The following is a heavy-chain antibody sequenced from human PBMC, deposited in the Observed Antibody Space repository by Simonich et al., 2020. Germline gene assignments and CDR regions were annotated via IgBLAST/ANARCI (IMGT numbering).Heavy chain of an antibody. J-gene: IGHJ4*02. V-gene: IGHV1-2*02. Sequence: QVQLVQSGAEVKKPGASVKVSCKASGSTFTSYDINWVRQATGRELEWVGWINPNSGGTTEAPKFQGRVTMTRDTSISTAYMELSRLRSDATAVYYCAREVLTGIFTFDYWGQGTLVTVSS. CDR2: INPNSGGT. CDR3: AREVLTGIFTFDY. CDR1: GSTFTSYD. D-gene: IGHD7-27*01.